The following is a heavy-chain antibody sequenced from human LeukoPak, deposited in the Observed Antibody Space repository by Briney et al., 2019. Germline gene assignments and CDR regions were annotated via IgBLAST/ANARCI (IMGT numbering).Heavy chain of an antibody. Sequence: GGSLRLSCAASGSTFSNPSFSSYWMYWVRQAPGKGLVWVSRINSDGTRANYADSVKGRFTISRDNAKNTLYLEMNSLRAEDTAIYFCARDTISPGYGGLIAHSWFAPWGKATLVTVSS. CDR1: GSTFSNPSFSSYW. CDR2: INSDGTRA. D-gene: IGHD3-16*02. CDR3: ARDTISPGYGGLIAHSWFAP. J-gene: IGHJ5*02. V-gene: IGHV3-74*01.